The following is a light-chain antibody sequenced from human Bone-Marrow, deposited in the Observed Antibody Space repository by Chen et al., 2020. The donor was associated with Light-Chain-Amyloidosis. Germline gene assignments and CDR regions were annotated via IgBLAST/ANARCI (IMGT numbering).Light chain of an antibody. Sequence: QSALTQPASVSGSPGQSITISCTGTSSDVGGYNPVSWYQQHPGKAPKLMIYDVSNRPSGVSNRFSGSKSGNTASLTISGLQAEDEADYYCSSYTSSRTLVFGGGTKLTVL. CDR2: DVS. CDR1: SSDVGGYNP. V-gene: IGLV2-14*03. J-gene: IGLJ2*01. CDR3: SSYTSSRTLV.